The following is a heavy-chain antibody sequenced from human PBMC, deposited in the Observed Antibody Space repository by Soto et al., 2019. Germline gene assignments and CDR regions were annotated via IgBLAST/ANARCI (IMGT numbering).Heavy chain of an antibody. CDR1: GASISSGNYY. J-gene: IGHJ4*02. D-gene: IGHD3-10*01. CDR3: ARGREEAGGPFDY. CDR2: IYYTGST. V-gene: IGHV4-31*03. Sequence: QVQLQESGPGLVKPSQTLSLTCSVSGASISSGNYYWSWIRQHPGKGLEWIGYIYYTGSTYYNPSLRSRITISEDMSKNHFSLRLSSVTAADTAVYYCARGREEAGGPFDYWGQGTLLTVSS.